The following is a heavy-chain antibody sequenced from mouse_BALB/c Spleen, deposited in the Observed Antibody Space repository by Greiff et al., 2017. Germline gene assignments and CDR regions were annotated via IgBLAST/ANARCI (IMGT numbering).Heavy chain of an antibody. CDR2: ILPGSGST. V-gene: IGHV1-9*01. CDR1: GYTFSSYW. CDR3: AREDYYGSSYPSY. Sequence: VKLMESGAELMKPGASVKISCKATGYTFSSYWIEWVKQRPGHGLEWIGEILPGSGSTNYNEKFKGKATFTADTSSNTAYMQLSSLTSEDSAVYYCAREDYYGSSYPSYWGQGTLVTVSA. D-gene: IGHD1-1*01. J-gene: IGHJ3*01.